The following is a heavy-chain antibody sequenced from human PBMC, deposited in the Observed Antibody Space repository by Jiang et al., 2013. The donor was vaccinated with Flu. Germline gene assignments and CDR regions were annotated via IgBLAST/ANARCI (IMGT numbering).Heavy chain of an antibody. CDR1: GGSISSYF. CDR3: ARLDSSTWTFDY. J-gene: IGHJ4*02. Sequence: KPSETLSLTCTVSGGSISSYFWSWIRQPPGKGLEWIGYVYYSGSTNYNSSLRSRVTISVDTSKNQFSLKVNSVTAADTAVFYCARLDSSTWTFDYWGQGTLVTVSS. D-gene: IGHD6-13*01. CDR2: VYYSGST. V-gene: IGHV4-59*08.